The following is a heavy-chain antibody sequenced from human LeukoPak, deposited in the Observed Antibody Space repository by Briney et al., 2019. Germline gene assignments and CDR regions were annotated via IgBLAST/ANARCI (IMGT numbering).Heavy chain of an antibody. Sequence: TGGSLRLSCASSGFTFSRYGMHGVRQAPGKGLEWVAVIWYDGSNKYYADSVKGRFTISRDNSKNTLYMQMNRLRAEDTDVYYCARDRGSGSYTLDYWGQGTLVTVSS. CDR3: ARDRGSGSYTLDY. CDR1: GFTFSRYG. V-gene: IGHV3-33*01. D-gene: IGHD3-10*01. CDR2: IWYDGSNK. J-gene: IGHJ4*02.